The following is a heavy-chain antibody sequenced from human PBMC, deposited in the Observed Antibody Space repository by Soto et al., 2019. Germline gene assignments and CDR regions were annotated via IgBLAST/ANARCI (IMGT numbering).Heavy chain of an antibody. CDR1: GGSISSGHW. D-gene: IGHD6-19*01. CDR3: ARHIAVAGTRGFDY. V-gene: IGHV4-4*02. J-gene: IGHJ4*02. Sequence: QVELQESGPGLVKTSGALSLTCAVSGGSISSGHWWSWVRQPPGGGLVWIGEIFQSGTTNYNPSVESRVIISMDKSKNQFSLEVISVTAADTAVYFCARHIAVAGTRGFDYWGQGTLVTVSS. CDR2: IFQSGTT.